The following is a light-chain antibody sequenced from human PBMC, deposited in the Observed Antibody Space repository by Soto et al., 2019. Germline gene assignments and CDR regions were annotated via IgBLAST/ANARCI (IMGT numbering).Light chain of an antibody. J-gene: IGKJ2*01. V-gene: IGKV1-27*01. CDR3: QKYESAPST. CDR2: AAS. CDR1: RAISNY. Sequence: DIQMTQSPSSLSASVGDRVTITCRASRAISNYLAWYQQKPGKVPKLLIYAASTLQSGVPSRFSGSESATDCNLTISSLQPEDVATYYCQKYESAPSTFGQGTKLEIK.